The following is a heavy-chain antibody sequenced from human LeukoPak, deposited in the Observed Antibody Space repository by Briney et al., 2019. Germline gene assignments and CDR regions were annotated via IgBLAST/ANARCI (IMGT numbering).Heavy chain of an antibody. CDR2: IYPGGAT. D-gene: IGHD4-17*01. J-gene: IGHJ4*02. V-gene: IGHV4-30-2*01. CDR1: GVSLTTGGYS. Sequence: PSETLSLTCAVSGVSLTTGGYSWNWIRQPPGKGLEYIGYIYPGGATYYNPSLKNRVTMSVTRSKNQFSLKLTSVTAADTAVYYCARRGRDYWDLDFWGQGILVTVSS. CDR3: ARRGRDYWDLDF.